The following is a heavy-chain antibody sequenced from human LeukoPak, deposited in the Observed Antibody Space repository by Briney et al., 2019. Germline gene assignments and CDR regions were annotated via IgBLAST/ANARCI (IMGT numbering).Heavy chain of an antibody. CDR3: ARGPVALPNDRLSLFFDF. Sequence: SETLSLTCAVYGASFNTYYWTWIRQSPDKGLEWIGEVKHDGDTNVNPSLRSRVVMSVDASKNQFSLKMTSVTAADTAIYFCARGPVALPNDRLSLFFDFWGQGTLVTVSS. D-gene: IGHD2-8*01. CDR2: VKHDGDT. J-gene: IGHJ5*01. V-gene: IGHV4-34*01. CDR1: GASFNTYY.